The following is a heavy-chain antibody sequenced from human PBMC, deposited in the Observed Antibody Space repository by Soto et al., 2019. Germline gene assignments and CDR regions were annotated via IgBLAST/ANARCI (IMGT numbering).Heavy chain of an antibody. CDR1: GGSFSGYY. CDR2: INHSGST. D-gene: IGHD3-22*01. CDR3: ARDRVWYYDSSGQTRLDY. Sequence: PSETLSLTCAVYGGSFSGYYWSWIRQPPGKGLEWIGEINHSGSTNYNPSLKSRVTISVDTSKNQFSLKLSSVTAADTAVYYCARDRVWYYDSSGQTRLDYWGQGTLVTVSS. V-gene: IGHV4-34*01. J-gene: IGHJ4*02.